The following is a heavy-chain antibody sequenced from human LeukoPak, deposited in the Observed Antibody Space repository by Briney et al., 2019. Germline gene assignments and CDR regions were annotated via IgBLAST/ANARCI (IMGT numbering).Heavy chain of an antibody. D-gene: IGHD4-17*01. CDR2: INPNSGGT. J-gene: IGHJ4*02. V-gene: IGHV1-2*02. Sequence: ASVKVSCKASGYTFTSYYMHWVRQAPGQGLEWMGWINPNSGGTNYAQKFQGRVTMTRDTSISTAYMELSRLRPDDTAVYYCARVSPYGETGYWGQGTLVTVSS. CDR1: GYTFTSYY. CDR3: ARVSPYGETGY.